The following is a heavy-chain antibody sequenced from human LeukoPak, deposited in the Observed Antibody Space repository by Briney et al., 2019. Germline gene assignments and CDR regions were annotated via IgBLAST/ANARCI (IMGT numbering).Heavy chain of an antibody. CDR2: INHSGST. J-gene: IGHJ4*02. Sequence: SETLSLTCAVYGGSFSGYYWSWIRQPPGKGLEWIGEINHSGSTNYNPSLKSRVTISVDTSKNQFSQKLSSVTAADTAVYYCASGGIAARLFLTFWGQGTLVTVSS. D-gene: IGHD6-6*01. V-gene: IGHV4-34*01. CDR1: GGSFSGYY. CDR3: ASGGIAARLFLTF.